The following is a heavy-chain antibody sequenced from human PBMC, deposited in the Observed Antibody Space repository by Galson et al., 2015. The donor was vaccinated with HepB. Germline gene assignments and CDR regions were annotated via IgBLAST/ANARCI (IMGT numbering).Heavy chain of an antibody. J-gene: IGHJ3*02. CDR1: GGSIDSTTYY. CDR2: IYYSGNT. CDR3: ARDCADGSCLGAFDI. Sequence: TLSLTCTVSGGSIDSTTYYWSWIRQHPGKGLEWIGNIYYSGNTNSNPSLKSRVVISVDTSKNQFSLNLNSVTAADTAVYYCARDCADGSCLGAFDIWGQGTIVTVSS. D-gene: IGHD2-15*01. V-gene: IGHV4-31*03.